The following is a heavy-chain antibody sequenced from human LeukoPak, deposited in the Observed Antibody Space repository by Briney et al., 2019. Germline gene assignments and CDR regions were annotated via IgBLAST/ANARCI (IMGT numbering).Heavy chain of an antibody. V-gene: IGHV3-74*01. CDR3: AKGPDTAMILAYYFDY. CDR1: GFTFSSFW. J-gene: IGHJ4*02. CDR2: INSDGSTT. D-gene: IGHD5-18*01. Sequence: GGSLRLSCAASGFTFSSFWMHWVRQVPGKGLVWVSGINSDGSTTSYADSVKGRFTISRDNAKNSLYLQMNSLRAEDTAVYYCAKGPDTAMILAYYFDYWGQGTLVTVSS.